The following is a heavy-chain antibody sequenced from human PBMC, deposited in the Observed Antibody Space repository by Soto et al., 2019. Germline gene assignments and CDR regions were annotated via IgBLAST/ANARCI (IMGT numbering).Heavy chain of an antibody. J-gene: IGHJ6*02. CDR1: GGTCSSYA. D-gene: IGHD1-20*01. Sequence: QVHLVQSGAGVKKPGSSVKVSCKASGGTCSSYAISWERQAPGQGLEWMGGIIPIFGTANYAQKFQGRVTITADESTSTAYMELSSLRSEDTAVYSCAREYNWNERYYGMDVLGQATTVTVAS. CDR2: IIPIFGTA. CDR3: AREYNWNERYYGMDV. V-gene: IGHV1-69*12.